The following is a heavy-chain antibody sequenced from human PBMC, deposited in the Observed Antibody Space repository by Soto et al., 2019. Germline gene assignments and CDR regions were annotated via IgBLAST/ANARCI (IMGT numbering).Heavy chain of an antibody. J-gene: IGHJ3*01. CDR2: ITTSGRYI. CDR3: ASVIRREGRVDFDL. Sequence: GGSLRLSCVASGFTFSDCYITCIRQAPGKGLESNSYITTSGRYITHPDYVKGRLTIPRDNADTPLFLQLNSLRVEETAVYYCASVIRREGRVDFDLWGQGTMVTVSS. CDR1: GFTFSDCY. D-gene: IGHD3-16*02. V-gene: IGHV3-11*03.